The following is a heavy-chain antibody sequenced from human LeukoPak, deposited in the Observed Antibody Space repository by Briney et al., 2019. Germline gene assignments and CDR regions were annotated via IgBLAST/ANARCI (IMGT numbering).Heavy chain of an antibody. D-gene: IGHD5-24*01. J-gene: IGHJ1*01. CDR1: GGSISSYY. V-gene: IGHV4-59*01. Sequence: SSETLSLTCTVSGGSISSYYWSWIRQPPGKGLEWIGYIYYSGSTNYNPSLKSRVTISVDTSKNQFSLKLSSVTAADTAVYYCARVDRDGYNLEYFQHWGQGTLVTVSS. CDR2: IYYSGST. CDR3: ARVDRDGYNLEYFQH.